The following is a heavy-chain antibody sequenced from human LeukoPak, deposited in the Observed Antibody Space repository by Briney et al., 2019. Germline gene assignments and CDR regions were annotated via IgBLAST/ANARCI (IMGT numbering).Heavy chain of an antibody. J-gene: IGHJ4*02. CDR2: ISYDGSNK. D-gene: IGHD6-19*01. CDR1: GFTFSSYG. CDR3: AKVVSAVAGTTDY. Sequence: GRSLRLSCAASGFTFSSYGMHWVRQAPGKGLEWVAVISYDGSNKYYADSVKGRFTISRDNSKNTLYLQMNSPRAEDTAVYYCAKVVSAVAGTTDYWGQGTLVTVSS. V-gene: IGHV3-30*18.